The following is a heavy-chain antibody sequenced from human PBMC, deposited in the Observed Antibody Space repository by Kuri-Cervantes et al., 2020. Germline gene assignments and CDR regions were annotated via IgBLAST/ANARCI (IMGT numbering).Heavy chain of an antibody. J-gene: IGHJ4*02. CDR3: ARCSRTWYPLNFDY. D-gene: IGHD6-13*01. Sequence: ASVKVSCKASGYTFSSYDISWVRQAPGQGLEWMGWISGYSGDTNYTQKLQGRVAMTTDTSTRTAYMELRSLRSVDTAVYYCARCSRTWYPLNFDYWGQGTLVTVSS. CDR1: GYTFSSYD. V-gene: IGHV1-18*01. CDR2: ISGYSGDT.